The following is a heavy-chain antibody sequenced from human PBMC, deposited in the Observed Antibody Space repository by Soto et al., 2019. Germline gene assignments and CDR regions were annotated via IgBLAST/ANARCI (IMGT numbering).Heavy chain of an antibody. D-gene: IGHD2-21*02. V-gene: IGHV4-59*01. CDR1: GGSISSYY. Sequence: QVQLQESGPGLVKPSETLSLTCTVSGGSISSYYWSWIRQPPGKGLEWIGYIYYSGSTNYNPSLKSRVTISVDTSKNQFSLKLSSVTAADTAVYYCARAYCGGDCYPAGAFDIWGQGTMVTVSS. CDR3: ARAYCGGDCYPAGAFDI. CDR2: IYYSGST. J-gene: IGHJ3*02.